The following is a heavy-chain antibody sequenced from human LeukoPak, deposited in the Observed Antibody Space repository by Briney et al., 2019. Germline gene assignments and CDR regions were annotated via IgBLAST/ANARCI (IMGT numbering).Heavy chain of an antibody. Sequence: PSETLPLTCTVSGGSISSGGYYWSWIRQHPGKGLEWIGYIYYSGSTYYNPSLKSRVTISVDTSKNQFSLKLSSVTAADTAVYYCARGGLYGDYEGPHFDYWGQGTLVTVSS. CDR2: IYYSGST. D-gene: IGHD4-17*01. V-gene: IGHV4-31*03. CDR1: GGSISSGGYY. CDR3: ARGGLYGDYEGPHFDY. J-gene: IGHJ4*02.